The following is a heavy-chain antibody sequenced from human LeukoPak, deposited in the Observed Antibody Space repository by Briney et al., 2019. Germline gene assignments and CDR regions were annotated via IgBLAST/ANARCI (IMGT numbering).Heavy chain of an antibody. D-gene: IGHD1-1*01. Sequence: GGSLRLSCADSQFTFNGYWMNWVRQAPGKGLEWVANMDPTGSQKRYVDSVKGCFTLSKDNPGASLYLDMHSQRAEDKAIYYCAIWTSGNYWGQGTLVTVSS. CDR2: MDPTGSQK. CDR3: AIWTSGNY. V-gene: IGHV3-7*01. J-gene: IGHJ4*02. CDR1: QFTFNGYW.